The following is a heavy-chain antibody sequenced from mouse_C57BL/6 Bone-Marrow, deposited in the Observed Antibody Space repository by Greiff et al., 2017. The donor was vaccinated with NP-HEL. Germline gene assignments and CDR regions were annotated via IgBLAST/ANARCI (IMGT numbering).Heavy chain of an antibody. J-gene: IGHJ1*03. CDR1: GFTFSDYY. V-gene: IGHV5-12*01. CDR3: ARRGYGSSHWYFDG. D-gene: IGHD1-1*01. Sequence: EVQLVESGGGLVQPGGSLKLSCAASGFTFSDYYMSWVRQTPEKRLEWVAYISNGGGSTYYPDTVKGRFTISRDNAKNTLYLQMSRLKSEDTAMYYCARRGYGSSHWYFDGWGTATTVTVSS. CDR2: ISNGGGST.